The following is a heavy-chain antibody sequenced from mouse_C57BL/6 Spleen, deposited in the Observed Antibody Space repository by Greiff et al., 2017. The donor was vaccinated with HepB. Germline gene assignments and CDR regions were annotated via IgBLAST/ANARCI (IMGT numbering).Heavy chain of an antibody. V-gene: IGHV1-26*01. J-gene: IGHJ3*01. CDR3: ARSDYDYGGFAY. Sequence: EVQLQQSGPELVKPGASVKISCKASGYTFTDYYMNWVKQSHGKSLEWIGYINPNNGGTSYNQKFKGKATLTVDKSSSTAYMELRSLTSEDSAVYYCARSDYDYGGFAYWGQGTLVTVSA. CDR2: INPNNGGT. D-gene: IGHD2-4*01. CDR1: GYTFTDYY.